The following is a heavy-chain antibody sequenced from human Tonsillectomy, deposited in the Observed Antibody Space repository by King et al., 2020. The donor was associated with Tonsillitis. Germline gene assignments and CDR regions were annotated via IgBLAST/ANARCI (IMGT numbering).Heavy chain of an antibody. V-gene: IGHV3-30-3*01. Sequence: LQLVQSGGGVVQPGRSPRLSCAASGFTFTSYAMHWVRQAPGKGLEWVAVISYDGSNKYFADSVKGRFTISRDNSKNTLYLQMNSLRPEETAVYYCARDYYGSGSYLCDYWGQGTLVTVSS. D-gene: IGHD3-10*01. CDR2: ISYDGSNK. CDR3: ARDYYGSGSYLCDY. J-gene: IGHJ4*02. CDR1: GFTFTSYA.